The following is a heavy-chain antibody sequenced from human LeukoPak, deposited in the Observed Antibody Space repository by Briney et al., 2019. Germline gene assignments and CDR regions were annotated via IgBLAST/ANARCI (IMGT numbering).Heavy chain of an antibody. D-gene: IGHD6-6*01. CDR1: GGSISIYY. J-gene: IGHJ6*03. CDR2: IYYSGST. V-gene: IGHV4-59*08. Sequence: SETLSLTCTVSGGSISIYYWSWIRQPPGKGLEWIGYIYYSGSTNYNPSLKSRVTISVDTSKNQFSLKLSSVTAADTAVYYCARSSSPPPYYYYMDVWGKGTTVTVSS. CDR3: ARSSSPPPYYYYMDV.